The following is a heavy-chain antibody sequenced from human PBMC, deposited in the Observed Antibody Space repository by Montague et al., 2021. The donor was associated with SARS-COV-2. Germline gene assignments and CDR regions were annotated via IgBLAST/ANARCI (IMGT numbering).Heavy chain of an antibody. CDR3: ARVGNYLGVY. CDR2: INHSGST. Sequence: SETLSLTCAVYGGSFSGYYRNWIRQPPGKGLEWIGEINHSGSTNYNPSLKSRVTMSVDTSNNQFSLKLKSMSAADTAVYYCARVGNYLGVYWGQGILVTVSS. CDR1: GGSFSGYY. D-gene: IGHD3-10*01. J-gene: IGHJ4*02. V-gene: IGHV4-34*01.